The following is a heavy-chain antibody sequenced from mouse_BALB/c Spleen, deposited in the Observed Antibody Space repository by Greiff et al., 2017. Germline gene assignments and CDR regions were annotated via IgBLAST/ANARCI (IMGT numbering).Heavy chain of an antibody. CDR2: IYPSDSYT. Sequence: QVQLQQPGAELVRPGASVKLSCKASGYTFTSYWINWVKQRPGQGLEWIGNIYPSDSYTNYNQKFKDKATLTVDKSSSTAYMQLSSPTSEDSAVYYCTSGRDYAMDYWGQGTSVTVSS. CDR1: GYTFTSYW. CDR3: TSGRDYAMDY. V-gene: IGHV1-69*02. J-gene: IGHJ4*01.